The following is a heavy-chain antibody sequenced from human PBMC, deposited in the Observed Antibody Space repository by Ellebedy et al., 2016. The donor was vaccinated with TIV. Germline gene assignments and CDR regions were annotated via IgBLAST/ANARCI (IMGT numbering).Heavy chain of an antibody. V-gene: IGHV1-18*01. J-gene: IGHJ1*01. D-gene: IGHD6-19*01. CDR2: ISAYNGNT. CDR1: GGTFSSYA. Sequence: ASVKVSCXASGGTFSSYAISWVRQAPGQGLEWMGWISAYNGNTNYAQKLQGRVTMTTDTSTSTAYMELRSLRSDDTAVYYCARDRRQWLIEYFQHWGQGTLVTVSS. CDR3: ARDRRQWLIEYFQH.